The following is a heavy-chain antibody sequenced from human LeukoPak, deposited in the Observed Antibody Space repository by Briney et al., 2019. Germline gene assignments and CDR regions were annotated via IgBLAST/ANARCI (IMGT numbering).Heavy chain of an antibody. J-gene: IGHJ5*02. CDR1: GGTLLSHT. D-gene: IGHD1-26*01. CDR2: ITPVINAA. CDR3: TRVNLRGSNYNWFDP. Sequence: SVKVSCKTSGGTLLSHTFSWVRQAPGQGLQWMGKITPVINAANYAQTFQGRLSIYADRSTTTVYMDLSGLRPDDTAVYYCTRVNLRGSNYNWFDPWGQGTLVTVSS. V-gene: IGHV1-69*08.